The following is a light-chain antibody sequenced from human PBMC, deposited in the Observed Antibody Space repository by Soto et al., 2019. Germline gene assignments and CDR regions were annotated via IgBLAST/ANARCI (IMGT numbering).Light chain of an antibody. J-gene: IGLJ1*01. CDR2: EGS. Sequence: QSVLTQPASVSGSPGQSITISCTGTSSDVGSYNLVSWYQQHPGKAPKLMIYEGSKRPSGVSNRFSGSKSGNTASLTISGLQAEDEADYYCCSYAGSSTFYVFGNRTKVTV. CDR3: CSYAGSSTFYV. CDR1: SSDVGSYNL. V-gene: IGLV2-23*03.